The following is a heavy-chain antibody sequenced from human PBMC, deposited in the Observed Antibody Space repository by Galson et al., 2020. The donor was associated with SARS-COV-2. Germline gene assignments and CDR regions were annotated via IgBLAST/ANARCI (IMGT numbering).Heavy chain of an antibody. CDR1: GFTFSSYW. V-gene: IGHV3-7*01. CDR2: MNEDGNKK. J-gene: IGHJ5*02. Sequence: GGSLRLSCAASGFTFSSYWMTWVRQAPGKGLEWLANMNEDGNKKNYMDSVKGRFTISRDNAKNSLFLQMNSLRVEDTAIYYCATWRGYGYGMDAWGQGTLVTVSS. CDR3: ATWRGYGYGMDA. D-gene: IGHD5-18*01.